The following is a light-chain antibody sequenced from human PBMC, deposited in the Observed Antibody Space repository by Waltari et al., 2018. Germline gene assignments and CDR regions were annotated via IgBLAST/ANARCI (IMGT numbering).Light chain of an antibody. Sequence: QSVLTQSPSASGTSGQRVTISCSGSSSNIGRDIVNWYRHLPGTAPKLLIYNNNPLPAGVPDRFSGSRSGTSASLAISGLQSEDEADYYCAAWDDSLNGVVFGGGTKLSVL. J-gene: IGLJ2*01. CDR1: SSNIGRDI. V-gene: IGLV1-44*01. CDR2: NNN. CDR3: AAWDDSLNGVV.